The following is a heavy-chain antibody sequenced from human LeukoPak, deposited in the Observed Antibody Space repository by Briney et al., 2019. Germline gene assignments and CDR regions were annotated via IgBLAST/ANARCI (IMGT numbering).Heavy chain of an antibody. V-gene: IGHV3-30-3*01. CDR1: GFTFSSYA. CDR2: ISYDGSNK. D-gene: IGHD3-3*01. Sequence: PGGSLRLSCAASGFTFSSYAMHWVCQAPGKGLEWVAVISYDGSNKYYADSVKGRFTISRDNSKNTLYLQMNSLRAEDTAVYYCARDMFLEWSGFDYWGQGTLVTVSS. J-gene: IGHJ4*02. CDR3: ARDMFLEWSGFDY.